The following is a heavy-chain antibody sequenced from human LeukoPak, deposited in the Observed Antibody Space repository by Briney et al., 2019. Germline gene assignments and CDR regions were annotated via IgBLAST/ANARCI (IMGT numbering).Heavy chain of an antibody. CDR1: GFAFSRYT. J-gene: IGHJ4*02. Sequence: GGSLRLSCAASGFAFSRYTMNWVRQAPGKGLEWVSYISRSGGLTDYADSVRGRFIISRDNARNSLFLQMNSLRDEDTAVYYCVRDRYGEQGDHFDYWGQGTLVTVSS. D-gene: IGHD4-17*01. CDR3: VRDRYGEQGDHFDY. CDR2: ISRSGGLT. V-gene: IGHV3-48*02.